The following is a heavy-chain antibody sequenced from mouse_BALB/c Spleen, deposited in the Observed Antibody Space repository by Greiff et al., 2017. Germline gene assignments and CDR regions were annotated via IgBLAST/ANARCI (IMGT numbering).Heavy chain of an antibody. J-gene: IGHJ2*01. CDR3: ARDYRYDGYYFDY. Sequence: EVQLQESGPGLVKPSQSLSLTCSVTGYSITSGYYWYWIRQFPGNKLEWLGYISYDGSNNYNPSLKNRISITRDTSKNQFFLKLNSVTTEDTATYHCARDYRYDGYYFDYWGQGTTLTVSS. D-gene: IGHD2-14*01. CDR2: ISYDGSN. V-gene: IGHV3-6*02. CDR1: GYSITSGYY.